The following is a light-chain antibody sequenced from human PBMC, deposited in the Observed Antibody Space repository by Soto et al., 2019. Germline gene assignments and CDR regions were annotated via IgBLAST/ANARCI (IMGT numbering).Light chain of an antibody. CDR1: QSVSSN. CDR2: GAS. J-gene: IGKJ5*01. CDR3: QQLNSYPIT. V-gene: IGKV3-15*01. Sequence: EIVMTQSPATLSLSPGERATLSCRASQSVSSNLAWYQQKPGQAPRLLIYGASTRATGIPARFSGSGSGTEFTLTISSLQPEDFATYYCQQLNSYPITFGQGTRLEIK.